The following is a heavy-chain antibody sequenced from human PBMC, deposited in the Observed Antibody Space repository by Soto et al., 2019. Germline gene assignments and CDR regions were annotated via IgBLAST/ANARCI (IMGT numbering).Heavy chain of an antibody. Sequence: VGSLRLSCAASGFTFASYTMNWVRQAPGKGLEWVSSISSSGSYIYYADSVKGRFSNSRDNAKNSLHLQMNSLRDEDTAVYYCAKAGGYSGSFNWFASWGQGTLVTVSS. CDR3: AKAGGYSGSFNWFAS. CDR2: ISSSGSYI. V-gene: IGHV3-21*01. J-gene: IGHJ5*01. CDR1: GFTFASYT. D-gene: IGHD6-13*01.